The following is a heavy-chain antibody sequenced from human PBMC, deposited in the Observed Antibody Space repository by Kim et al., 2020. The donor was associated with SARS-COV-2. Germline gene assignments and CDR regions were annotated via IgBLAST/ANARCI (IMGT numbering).Heavy chain of an antibody. CDR2: IIPIFGTA. CDR1: GGTFSSYD. D-gene: IGHD6-13*01. CDR3: ARDVGSSWYHDAFDI. V-gene: IGHV1-69*13. J-gene: IGHJ3*02. Sequence: SVKVSCKASGGTFSSYDISWVRQAPGQGLDWMGGIIPIFGTANYAQKFQGRVTITADESTSTAYMELSSLRSEDTAVYYCARDVGSSWYHDAFDIWGQGTMLTVSS.